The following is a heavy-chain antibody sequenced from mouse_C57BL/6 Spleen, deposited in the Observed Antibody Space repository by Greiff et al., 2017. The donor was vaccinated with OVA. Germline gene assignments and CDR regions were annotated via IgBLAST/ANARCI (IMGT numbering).Heavy chain of an antibody. CDR2: ISDGGSYT. Sequence: EVMLVESGGGLVKPGGSLKLSCAASGFTFSSYAMSWVRQTPEKRLEWVATISDGGSYTYYPDNVKGRFTISRDNAKNNLYLQMSHLKSEDTAMYYCARDSLSGAFDYWGQGTTLTVS. V-gene: IGHV5-4*01. CDR1: GFTFSSYA. CDR3: ARDSLSGAFDY. D-gene: IGHD6-2*01. J-gene: IGHJ2*01.